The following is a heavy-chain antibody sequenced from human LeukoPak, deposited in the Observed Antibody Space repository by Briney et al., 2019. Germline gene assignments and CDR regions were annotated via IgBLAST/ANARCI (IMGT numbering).Heavy chain of an antibody. CDR1: GFTFSSYG. V-gene: IGHV3-30*02. J-gene: IGHJ4*02. D-gene: IGHD6-19*01. CDR2: IRYDGSNK. CDR3: AKDQREAYGSGWSRDFDY. Sequence: GGSLRLSCAASGFTFSSYGMHWVRQAPGKGLEWVAFIRYDGSNKYYADSVKGRFTISRDNSKNTLYLQMNSLRAEDTAVYYCAKDQREAYGSGWSRDFDYWGQGTLVTVSS.